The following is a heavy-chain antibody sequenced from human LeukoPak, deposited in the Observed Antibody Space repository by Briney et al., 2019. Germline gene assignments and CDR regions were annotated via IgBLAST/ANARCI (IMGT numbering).Heavy chain of an antibody. Sequence: SETLSLTCTVSGGSISSYYWSWIRQPAGKGLEWIGRIYTSGSTNYNPSLKSRVTMSVDTSKNQFSLTLSSVPAADTAVSYFSGSLEDHFAYGGQGPLVPVSS. V-gene: IGHV4-4*07. CDR3: SGSLEDHFAY. CDR2: IYTSGST. CDR1: GGSISSYY. J-gene: IGHJ4*02.